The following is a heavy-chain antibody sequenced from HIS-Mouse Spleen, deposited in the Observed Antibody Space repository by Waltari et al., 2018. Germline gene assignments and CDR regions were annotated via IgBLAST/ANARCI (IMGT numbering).Heavy chain of an antibody. CDR2: IYYSGST. J-gene: IGHJ3*02. V-gene: IGHV4-59*08. D-gene: IGHD6-13*01. Sequence: QVQLQESGPGLVKPSETLSLTCTVSGGSISSYYWSWIRQPPGKGLEWIGYIYYSGSTNYNPSLKSRVTISVDTSKNQFSLKLSSVTAADTAVYYCAAPVYSSSWYAFDIWGQGTMVTVSS. CDR1: GGSISSYY. CDR3: AAPVYSSSWYAFDI.